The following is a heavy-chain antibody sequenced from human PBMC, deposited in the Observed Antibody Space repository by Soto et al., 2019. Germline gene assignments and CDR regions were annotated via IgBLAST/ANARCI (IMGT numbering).Heavy chain of an antibody. CDR3: AREVGATAYYYYGMDV. CDR2: ISAYNGNT. Sequence: QVQLVQSGAEVKKPGASVKVSCKASGYTFTSYGISWVRQAPGQGLEWMGWISAYNGNTNYAQKLQGRVTMTTDTSTSTAYMGLRSLRSDDTAVYYCAREVGATAYYYYGMDVWGQGTTVTVSS. J-gene: IGHJ6*02. CDR1: GYTFTSYG. D-gene: IGHD1-26*01. V-gene: IGHV1-18*01.